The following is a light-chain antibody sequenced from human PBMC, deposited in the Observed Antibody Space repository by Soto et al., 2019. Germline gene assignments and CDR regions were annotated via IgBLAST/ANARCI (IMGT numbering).Light chain of an antibody. CDR1: QSISSY. J-gene: IGKJ1*01. CDR3: QQYKSDFRT. V-gene: IGKV1-5*01. Sequence: DIQMTQSPSTLSASVGDRVTITCRASQSISSYLAWYQQKPGKAPKLLMYDASSVERGVPSRFSGSGSGTEFTLSISSLKPDDVATYYCQQYKSDFRTFGQGTKVEIK. CDR2: DAS.